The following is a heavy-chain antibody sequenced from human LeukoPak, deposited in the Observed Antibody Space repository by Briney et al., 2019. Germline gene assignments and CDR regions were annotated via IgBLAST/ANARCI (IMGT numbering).Heavy chain of an antibody. Sequence: ASVKVSCKASGYTFTSNYIHWVRQAPGQGLEWMGMIYPRDGSTGYAQKFQGRVTVTRDTSTSTVHMELSGLRSEDTAVYYCAREGYCSGGSCFGAFGYWGQGTLVTVSS. J-gene: IGHJ4*02. CDR3: AREGYCSGGSCFGAFGY. CDR2: IYPRDGST. CDR1: GYTFTSNY. V-gene: IGHV1-46*01. D-gene: IGHD2-15*01.